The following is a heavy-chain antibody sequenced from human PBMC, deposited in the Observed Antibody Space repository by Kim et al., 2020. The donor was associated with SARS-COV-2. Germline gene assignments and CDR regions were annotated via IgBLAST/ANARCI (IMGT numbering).Heavy chain of an antibody. D-gene: IGHD6-19*01. Sequence: TLSLTCTVSGGSISSGGYYWSWIRQHPGKGLEWIGYIYYSGSTYYNPSLKSRVTISVDTSKNQFSLKLRSVTAADTAVYYCARAPGQWLAGGDYWFDPWGQGTLVTVSS. J-gene: IGHJ5*02. CDR2: IYYSGST. CDR1: GGSISSGGYY. V-gene: IGHV4-31*03. CDR3: ARAPGQWLAGGDYWFDP.